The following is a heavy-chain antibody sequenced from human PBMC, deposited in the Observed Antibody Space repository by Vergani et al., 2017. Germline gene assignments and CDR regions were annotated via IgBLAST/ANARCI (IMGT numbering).Heavy chain of an antibody. V-gene: IGHV1-2*02. J-gene: IGHJ4*02. Sequence: QVQLVQSGAEVKKPGSSVKVSCKASGGTFTGYYMHWVRQAPGQGLEWMGWINPNSGGTNYAQKFQGRVTMTRDTSISTAYMELSRLRSDDTAVYYCASSRLGYSSSWSPFDYWGQGTLVTVSS. CDR2: INPNSGGT. CDR1: GGTFTGYY. D-gene: IGHD6-13*01. CDR3: ASSRLGYSSSWSPFDY.